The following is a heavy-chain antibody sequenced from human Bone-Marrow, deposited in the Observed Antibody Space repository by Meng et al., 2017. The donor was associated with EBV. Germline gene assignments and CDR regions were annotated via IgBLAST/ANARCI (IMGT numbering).Heavy chain of an antibody. J-gene: IGHJ4*02. V-gene: IGHV4-4*02. CDR2: IHHSGGT. D-gene: IGHD2-15*01. CDR1: RGFITSGDW. Sequence: QVQLRESGPGLVRPSGTLSLTCAVSRGFITSGDWWSWGRQSPGKGLEWIGEIHHSGGTSYNPSLKSRVTISLDMSKDQFSLRLSSVTAADTAVYYCARAGYHRPASEYWGQGTLVTVSS. CDR3: ARAGYHRPASEY.